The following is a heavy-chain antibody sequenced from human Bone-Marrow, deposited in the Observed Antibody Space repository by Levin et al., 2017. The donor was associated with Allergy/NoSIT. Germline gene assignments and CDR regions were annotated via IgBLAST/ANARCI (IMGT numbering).Heavy chain of an antibody. J-gene: IGHJ4*02. V-gene: IGHV4-59*01. Sequence: PSETLSLTCTVSDVAISTYYWSWIRQSPGEGLEWIGYIYYSGGADYNPSLESRATISIDTSKNQISLTLNSVTTADTAVYYCARGRAKVTLFGVIISAGSFDYWGQGTLVTVSS. CDR3: ARGRAKVTLFGVIISAGSFDY. CDR1: DVAISTYY. CDR2: IYYSGGA. D-gene: IGHD3-3*01.